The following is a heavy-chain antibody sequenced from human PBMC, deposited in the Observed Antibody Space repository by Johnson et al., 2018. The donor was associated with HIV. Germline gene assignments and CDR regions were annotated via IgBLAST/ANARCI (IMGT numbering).Heavy chain of an antibody. D-gene: IGHD3/OR15-3a*01. V-gene: IGHV3-30*03. J-gene: IGHJ3*02. CDR2: ISYDGSNK. Sequence: QVQVVESGGGVVQPGRSLRLSCAASGFTFSNFGIYWVRQAPGKGLEWVAFISYDGSNKYYADSVKGRFTISRDNSKNTLYLQMNSLRAEDTAVYYCAVGLNTDACDIWGQGTMVTVSS. CDR3: AVGLNTDACDI. CDR1: GFTFSNFG.